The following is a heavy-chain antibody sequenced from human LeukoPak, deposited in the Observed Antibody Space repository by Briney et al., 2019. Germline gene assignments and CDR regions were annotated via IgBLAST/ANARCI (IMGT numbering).Heavy chain of an antibody. CDR2: INHSGST. D-gene: IGHD5-18*01. V-gene: IGHV4-34*01. Sequence: KPSETLSLTCAVYGGSFSGYYWSWIRQPPGKGLEWIGEINHSGSTNYNPSLKSRVTISVDTSKNQFSLKLSSVTAADTAVYYCARLAVQLWVLYYYYYMDVWGKGTTVTISS. CDR1: GGSFSGYY. J-gene: IGHJ6*03. CDR3: ARLAVQLWVLYYYYYMDV.